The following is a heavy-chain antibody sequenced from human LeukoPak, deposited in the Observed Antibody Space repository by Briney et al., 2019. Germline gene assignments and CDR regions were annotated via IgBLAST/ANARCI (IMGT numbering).Heavy chain of an antibody. D-gene: IGHD3-3*01. CDR2: ITGSGGSS. J-gene: IGHJ4*02. V-gene: IGHV3-23*01. CDR3: AKKSLWSGPFDY. CDR1: GFIFSNYA. Sequence: PGGSLRPSCKASGFIFSNYAMSWVRQAPGKGLEWVSIITGSGGSSYYTDSVKGRFTLSRDNSKNTLFLQMNSLRAEDTAVYFCAKKSLWSGPFDYWGQGTLVTVFS.